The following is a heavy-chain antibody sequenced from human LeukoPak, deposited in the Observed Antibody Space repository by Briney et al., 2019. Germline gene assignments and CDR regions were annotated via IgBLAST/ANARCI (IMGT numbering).Heavy chain of an antibody. CDR1: GFSFSSYG. V-gene: IGHV3-30*02. Sequence: GGSLRLSCAASGFSFSSYGMHWVRQAPGKGLEWVAFIRYDGTNKYYADSVKGRFTISRDNSKNTLYLQMNSLRAEDTAVYYCAKAHYGDYEAGPKPPEIDYWGQGTLVTVSS. CDR3: AKAHYGDYEAGPKPPEIDY. CDR2: IRYDGTNK. J-gene: IGHJ4*02. D-gene: IGHD4-17*01.